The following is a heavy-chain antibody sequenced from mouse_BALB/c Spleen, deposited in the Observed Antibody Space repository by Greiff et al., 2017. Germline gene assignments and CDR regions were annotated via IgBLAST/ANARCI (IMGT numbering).Heavy chain of an antibody. CDR2: IYPYNGGT. D-gene: IGHD1-1*01. J-gene: IGHJ2*01. CDR1: GYTFTDYN. CDR3: ARRAGSRYYFDY. Sequence: VQLQQSGPELVKPGASVKISCKASGYTFTDYNMPWVKQSHGKSLEWIGYIYPYNGGTGYNQKFKSKATLTVDNSSSTAYMELRSLTSEDSAVYYCARRAGSRYYFDYWGQGTTLTVSS. V-gene: IGHV1S29*02.